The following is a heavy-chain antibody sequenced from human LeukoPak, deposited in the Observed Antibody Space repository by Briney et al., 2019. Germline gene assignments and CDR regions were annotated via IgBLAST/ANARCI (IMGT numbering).Heavy chain of an antibody. J-gene: IGHJ4*02. Sequence: ASVKVSCKASGYTFTGYYMHWVRQAPGQGLEWMGRINPNSGGTNYAQKFQGRVTMTRDTSISTAYMELSRLRSDDTAVYYCARDRACDFWSGPSFDYWGQGTLVTVSS. CDR2: INPNSGGT. CDR1: GYTFTGYY. V-gene: IGHV1-2*06. D-gene: IGHD3-3*01. CDR3: ARDRACDFWSGPSFDY.